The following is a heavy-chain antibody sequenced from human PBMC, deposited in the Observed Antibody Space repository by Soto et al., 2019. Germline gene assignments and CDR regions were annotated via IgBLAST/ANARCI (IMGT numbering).Heavy chain of an antibody. CDR1: GFTFSNHW. J-gene: IGHJ5*02. CDR2: IKQDGTEK. D-gene: IGHD6-13*01. V-gene: IGHV3-7*01. CDR3: AREIARRLGWFDP. Sequence: GGSLRLSCAASGFTFSNHWMNWVRQAPGKGLEWVANIKQDGTEKWYVDSVKGRFTISRDNARNSLYLQMNSLRAEDTAMYYCAREIARRLGWFDPWGQGTMVTVSS.